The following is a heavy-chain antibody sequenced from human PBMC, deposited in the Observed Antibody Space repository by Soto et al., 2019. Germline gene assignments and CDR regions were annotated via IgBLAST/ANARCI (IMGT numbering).Heavy chain of an antibody. CDR3: ASALTGDYVGFDY. V-gene: IGHV4-31*03. CDR2: LYSSGNS. D-gene: IGHD3-9*01. Sequence: QVQLQESGPGLVKPSQTLSLTCSVSGASISRDDYYWSWIRQHPGKGLEWIAYLYSSGNSYYNPSLSSRVAISLDTSKNQFSLRLSSVTAADTGVYYCASALTGDYVGFDYWGQGTPATVSS. J-gene: IGHJ4*02. CDR1: GASISRDDYY.